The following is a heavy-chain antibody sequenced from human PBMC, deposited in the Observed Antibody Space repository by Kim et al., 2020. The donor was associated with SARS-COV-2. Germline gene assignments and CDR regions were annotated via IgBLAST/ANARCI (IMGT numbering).Heavy chain of an antibody. J-gene: IGHJ4*02. Sequence: GGSLRLSCAASGFTFSSYGMHWVRQAPGKGLEWVAVISYDGSNKYYADSVKGRFTISRDNSKNTLYLQMNSLRAEDTAVYYCAKFLGSGWSRIDYWGQGTLVTVSS. CDR1: GFTFSSYG. D-gene: IGHD6-19*01. CDR3: AKFLGSGWSRIDY. V-gene: IGHV3-30*18. CDR2: ISYDGSNK.